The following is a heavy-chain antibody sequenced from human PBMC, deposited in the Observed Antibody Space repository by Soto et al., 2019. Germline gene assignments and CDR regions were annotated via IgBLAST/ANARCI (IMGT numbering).Heavy chain of an antibody. CDR1: GGSFSGYY. Sequence: QVQLQQWGAGLLKPSETLSLTCAVHGGSFSGYYWSWIRQPPGKGLEWIGEINHSGSTNYNPSLKSRVTISVDTSKNQFSLKLSSVTAADTAVYYCAREDSSSSGNKDAFDIWGQGTMVTVSS. CDR2: INHSGST. CDR3: AREDSSSSGNKDAFDI. J-gene: IGHJ3*02. V-gene: IGHV4-34*01. D-gene: IGHD6-6*01.